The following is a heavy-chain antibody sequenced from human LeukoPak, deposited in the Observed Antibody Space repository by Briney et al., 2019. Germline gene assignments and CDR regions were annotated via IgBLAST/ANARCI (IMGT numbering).Heavy chain of an antibody. D-gene: IGHD6-19*01. V-gene: IGHV3-15*01. CDR2: IKSKTDDGTA. J-gene: IGHJ4*02. CDR1: GFSFNTAW. Sequence: GGSLRLSCAASGFSFNTAWMNWVRQTPGKGLEWLGRIKSKTDDGTAEYAAHVKGRFIISRDDSKNMLSPEMRSLRTEDTGVYYCTTRGIAVSGLGYWGRGTLVVVSS. CDR3: TTRGIAVSGLGY.